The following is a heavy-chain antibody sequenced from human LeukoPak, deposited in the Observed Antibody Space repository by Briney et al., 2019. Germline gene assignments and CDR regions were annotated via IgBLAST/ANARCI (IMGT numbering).Heavy chain of an antibody. V-gene: IGHV4-39*01. CDR2: IYYSGST. CDR3: ARPPWFDP. Sequence: PSETLSHTCTVSGGSISSSSYYWGWIRQPPGKGLEWIGSIYYSGSTYYNPSLKSRVTISVDTSKNQFSLKLSSVTAADTAVYYCARPPWFDPWGQGTLVTVSS. J-gene: IGHJ5*02. CDR1: GGSISSSSYY.